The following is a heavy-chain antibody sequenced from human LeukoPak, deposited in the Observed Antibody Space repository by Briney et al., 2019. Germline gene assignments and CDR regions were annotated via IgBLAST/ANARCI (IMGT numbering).Heavy chain of an antibody. V-gene: IGHV4-39*01. CDR1: GGSISSSSYY. CDR2: IYYSGST. CDR3: ASPYYDYVWGSYYFDY. J-gene: IGHJ4*02. Sequence: TPSETLSLTCTVSGGSISSSSYYWGWIRQPPGKGLEWIGSIYYSGSTYYNPSLKSRVTISVDTSKNQFSLKLSSVTAADTAVYYCASPYYDYVWGSYYFDYWGQGTLVTVSS. D-gene: IGHD3-16*01.